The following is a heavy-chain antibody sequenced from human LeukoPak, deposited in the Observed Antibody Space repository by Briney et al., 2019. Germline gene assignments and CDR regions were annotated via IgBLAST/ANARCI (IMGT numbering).Heavy chain of an antibody. CDR1: GFTFSNYD. Sequence: GGSLRLSCAASGFTFSNYDIHWVRQAPGKGLEWVAFIRHDGSNKYYADSVKGRFTISRDNSKNTLYLQMNSLRTEDTAVYYCAKERAMIVVVTANNLDYWGQGTLVTVSS. V-gene: IGHV3-30*02. D-gene: IGHD2-21*02. CDR3: AKERAMIVVVTANNLDY. CDR2: IRHDGSNK. J-gene: IGHJ4*02.